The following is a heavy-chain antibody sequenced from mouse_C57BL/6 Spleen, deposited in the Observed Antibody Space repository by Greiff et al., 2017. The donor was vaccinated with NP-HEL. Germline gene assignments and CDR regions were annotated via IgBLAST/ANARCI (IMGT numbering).Heavy chain of an antibody. CDR3: ARHGILVGYYGYFDY. Sequence: QVQLKQSGAELVRPGTSVKVSCKASGYTFTEYTIHWVKQRSGQGLEWIGWFYPGSGSIKYNEKFKDKATLTADKSSSTVYMELSRLTSEDSAVYFCARHGILVGYYGYFDYWGQGTTLTVSS. D-gene: IGHD2-3*01. CDR2: FYPGSGSI. J-gene: IGHJ2*01. V-gene: IGHV1-62-2*01. CDR1: GYTFTEYT.